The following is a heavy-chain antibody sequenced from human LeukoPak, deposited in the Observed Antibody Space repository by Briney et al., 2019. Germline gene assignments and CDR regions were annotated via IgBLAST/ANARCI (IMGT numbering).Heavy chain of an antibody. CDR1: GYSFTSYW. CDR2: IYPGDSDT. Sequence: GGSLKIFRKGSGYSFTSYWHGWGPQRPGEGLGGVGIIYPGDSDTRYSPSFQGQVTISADKSISTAYLQWSSLKASDTAVYYCARHTHSGSYPAPDYWGQGTLVTVSS. D-gene: IGHD1-26*01. V-gene: IGHV5-51*01. CDR3: ARHTHSGSYPAPDY. J-gene: IGHJ4*02.